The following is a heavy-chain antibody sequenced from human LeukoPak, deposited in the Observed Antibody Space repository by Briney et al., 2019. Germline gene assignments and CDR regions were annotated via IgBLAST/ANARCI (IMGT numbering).Heavy chain of an antibody. Sequence: PGGSLRLSCAASGFPFRSYWMSWVRQAPGRGLEWVANIKEDGSETFYVDSVKGRFTISRDTAKNLLFLQMNSLRADDTAVYYCARTYGSGSFDYWGQGALVTVSS. J-gene: IGHJ4*02. CDR1: GFPFRSYW. D-gene: IGHD3-10*01. CDR2: IKEDGSET. V-gene: IGHV3-7*05. CDR3: ARTYGSGSFDY.